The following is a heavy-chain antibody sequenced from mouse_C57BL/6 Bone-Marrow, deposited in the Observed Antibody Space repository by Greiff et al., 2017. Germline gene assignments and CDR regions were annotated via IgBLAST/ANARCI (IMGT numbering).Heavy chain of an antibody. D-gene: IGHD1-1*01. CDR1: GYAFTNYL. J-gene: IGHJ2*01. CDR2: INPGSGGT. CDR3: ARWGSSGDY. V-gene: IGHV1-54*01. Sequence: QVQLKQSGAELVRPGTSVKVSCKASGYAFTNYLIEWVKQRPGQGLEWIGVINPGSGGTNYNEKFKGKATLTADKSSSTAYMQLSSLTSEDSAVXFCARWGSSGDYWGQGTTLTVSS.